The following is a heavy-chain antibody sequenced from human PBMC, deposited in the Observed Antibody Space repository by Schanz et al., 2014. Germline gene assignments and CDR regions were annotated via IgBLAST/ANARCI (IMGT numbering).Heavy chain of an antibody. CDR3: VRDSFFAFDY. CDR1: GFSVGNKY. D-gene: IGHD3-3*01. CDR2: IWSDGTNE. Sequence: VQLLESGGGLVQPGGSLRLSCAASGFSVGNKYMNWVRQAPGKGLEWVAVIWSDGTNEYYADSVKGRFTISRDNVKNSLFLQMNSLRAEDTAVYYCVRDSFFAFDYWGQGTLVTVSS. J-gene: IGHJ4*02. V-gene: IGHV3-33*08.